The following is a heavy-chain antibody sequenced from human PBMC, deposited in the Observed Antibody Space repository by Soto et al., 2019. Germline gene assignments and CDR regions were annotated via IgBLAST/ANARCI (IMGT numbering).Heavy chain of an antibody. CDR1: GGTFSSYA. V-gene: IGHV1-69*13. J-gene: IGHJ6*02. Sequence: SVKVSCKASGGTFSSYAISWVRLAPGQGLEWMGGIIPIFGTANYAQKFQGRVTITADESTSTAYMELSSLRSEDTAVYYCARDNYYYYGMDVWGQGTTVTVSS. CDR2: IIPIFGTA. CDR3: ARDNYYYYGMDV.